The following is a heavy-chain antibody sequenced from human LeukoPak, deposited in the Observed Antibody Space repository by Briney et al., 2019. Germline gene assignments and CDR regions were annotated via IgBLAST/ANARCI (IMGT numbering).Heavy chain of an antibody. D-gene: IGHD2-15*01. CDR1: GFIFNNYA. V-gene: IGHV3-23*01. Sequence: PGGSLRLSCAASGFIFNNYAIAWVRQGPGKGLEWVSGISASGSRTYYADSVKGRFTISRDNSKSTLFLQMNSLRAEDTAVYYCAKAQGSCGGDTCQYAVDVWGQGTTVTVSS. CDR2: ISASGSRT. J-gene: IGHJ6*02. CDR3: AKAQGSCGGDTCQYAVDV.